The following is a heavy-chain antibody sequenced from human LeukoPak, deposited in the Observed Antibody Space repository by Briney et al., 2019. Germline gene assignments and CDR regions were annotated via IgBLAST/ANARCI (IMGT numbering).Heavy chain of an antibody. Sequence: GASVKVSCKVSGYTLSELSLHWVRQAPGKGLEWMGRFDPEDDETIYAQKFQGRVSMTEDTSTDTAYMELGSLRSEDTAVYYCATDTPGSGSYGFDYWGQGTLVTVSP. V-gene: IGHV1-24*01. D-gene: IGHD1-26*01. CDR1: GYTLSELS. CDR2: FDPEDDET. CDR3: ATDTPGSGSYGFDY. J-gene: IGHJ4*02.